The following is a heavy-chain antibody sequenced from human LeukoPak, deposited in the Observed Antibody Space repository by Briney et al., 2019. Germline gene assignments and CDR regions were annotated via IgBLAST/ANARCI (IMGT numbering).Heavy chain of an antibody. J-gene: IGHJ4*02. D-gene: IGHD3-10*01. CDR3: AREGAYYGSGSYSY. Sequence: KPGGSLRLSCAASGFTFSSYSMNWVRQAPGKGLECVSSISSSSSYIYYADSVKGRLTISRDNAKNSLYLQMNSLRAEDKAVYYCAREGAYYGSGSYSYWGQGTLVTVSS. CDR2: ISSSSSYI. CDR1: GFTFSSYS. V-gene: IGHV3-21*01.